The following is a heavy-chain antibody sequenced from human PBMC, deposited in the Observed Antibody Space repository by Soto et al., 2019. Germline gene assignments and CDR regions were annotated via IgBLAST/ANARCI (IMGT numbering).Heavy chain of an antibody. CDR1: GFTFSSYG. J-gene: IGHJ4*02. CDR2: IWYDGSNK. CDR3: ARDSGPYCSSTSCYGPNDY. D-gene: IGHD2-2*01. V-gene: IGHV3-33*01. Sequence: PGGSLRLSCAASGFTFSSYGMHWVRQAPGKGLEWVAVIWYDGSNKYYADSVKGRFTISRDNSKNTLYLQMNSLRAEDTAVYYCARDSGPYCSSTSCYGPNDYWGQGTLVTVSS.